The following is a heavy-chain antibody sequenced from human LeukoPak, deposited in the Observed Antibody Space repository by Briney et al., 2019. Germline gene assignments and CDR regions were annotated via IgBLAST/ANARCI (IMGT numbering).Heavy chain of an antibody. D-gene: IGHD1-26*01. V-gene: IGHV3-33*06. J-gene: IGHJ4*02. CDR1: GFTFSSYG. CDR2: IWYDGSNK. CDR3: AKLLGATWVTALDY. Sequence: GGSLRLSCAASGFTFSSYGMHWVRQAPGKGLEWVAVIWYDGSNKYYADSVKGRFTISRDNSKNTLYLQMNSLRAEDTAVYYCAKLLGATWVTALDYWGQGTLVTVSS.